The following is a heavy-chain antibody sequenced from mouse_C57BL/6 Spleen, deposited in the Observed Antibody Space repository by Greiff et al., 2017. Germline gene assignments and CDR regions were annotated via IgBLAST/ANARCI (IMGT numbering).Heavy chain of an antibody. CDR3: AREGNYDDDAWFAY. CDR1: GYTFTSYG. Sequence: QVQLQQSGAELARPGASVKLSCKASGYTFTSYGISWVKQRTGQGLVWIGEIYPRSGNTYYNEKFKGKATLTADKSSSTAYMELRSRTSEDSTVYFCAREGNYDDDAWFAYWGQGTLVTVSA. J-gene: IGHJ3*01. D-gene: IGHD2-4*01. V-gene: IGHV1-81*01. CDR2: IYPRSGNT.